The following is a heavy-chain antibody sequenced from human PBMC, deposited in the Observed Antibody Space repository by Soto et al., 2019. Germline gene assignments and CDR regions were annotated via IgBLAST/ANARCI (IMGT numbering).Heavy chain of an antibody. Sequence: QVHLLESGPGLVKPSQTLSLTCSVSGDSISTVDYFWAWIRQPPGQVLEYIGYIYKSTTTYYNPSFESRVAISLDTSKSQFSLTVTPVTAADTAVYFCARGRYCLTGRCFPNWFDSWGQGTLVTVSS. CDR3: ARGRYCLTGRCFPNWFDS. J-gene: IGHJ5*01. V-gene: IGHV4-30-4*01. CDR2: IYKSTTT. CDR1: GDSISTVDYF. D-gene: IGHD2-15*01.